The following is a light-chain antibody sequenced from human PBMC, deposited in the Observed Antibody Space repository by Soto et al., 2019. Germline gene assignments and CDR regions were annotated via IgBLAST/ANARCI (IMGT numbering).Light chain of an antibody. CDR1: ESISTW. CDR3: QQYNSWLS. CDR2: TVS. V-gene: IGKV1-5*03. J-gene: IGKJ4*01. Sequence: QMTQSPSTLSAFIGDRVTITCRANESISTWLAWYQQKPGKAPKLLIYTVSTLESGVPSRFSGSGSGTDFTLTISSLHPDDLGTYYCQQYNSWLSFGGGTKVESK.